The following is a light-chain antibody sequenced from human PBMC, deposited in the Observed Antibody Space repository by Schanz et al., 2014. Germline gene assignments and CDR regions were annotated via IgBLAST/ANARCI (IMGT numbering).Light chain of an antibody. V-gene: IGLV2-8*01. Sequence: QSALTQPASVSGSPGQSITISCTGTSSDVGGYNYVSWYQRHPGKAPKLMIYDVSKRPSGVPDRFTGSKSGNTASLTVSGLQAEDEADYYCSSYAGSNSFVVFGGGTKLTVL. CDR2: DVS. CDR3: SSYAGSNSFVV. J-gene: IGLJ2*01. CDR1: SSDVGGYNY.